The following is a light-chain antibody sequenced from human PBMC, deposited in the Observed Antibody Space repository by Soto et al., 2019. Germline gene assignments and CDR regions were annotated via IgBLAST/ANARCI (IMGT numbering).Light chain of an antibody. V-gene: IGKV3-15*01. J-gene: IGKJ5*01. CDR3: QQYNNWPPAIT. CDR2: GAS. Sequence: EIVLTQSTGTLSLSPGKRATLSCRASQSISDTLAWYQQKPGQAPRLLIYGASTRATGIPARFSGSGSGTEFTLTISSLQSEDFAVYYCQQYNNWPPAITFGQGTRLEIK. CDR1: QSISDT.